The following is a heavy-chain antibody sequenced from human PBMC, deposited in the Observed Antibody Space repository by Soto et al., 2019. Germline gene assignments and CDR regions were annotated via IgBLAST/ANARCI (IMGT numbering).Heavy chain of an antibody. D-gene: IGHD1-1*01. CDR2: ISDSGGRT. CDR1: GFTFSSSA. V-gene: IGHV3-23*01. CDR3: AKSLNINWKNWFDP. J-gene: IGHJ5*02. Sequence: PGGSLRLSCAASGFTFSSSAMNWVRQAPGRGLEWVSIISDSGGRTYYADSVRGRSTISRDNSKNTLYLQMNSLRAEDTAVYYCAKSLNINWKNWFDPWGQGTLVTVSS.